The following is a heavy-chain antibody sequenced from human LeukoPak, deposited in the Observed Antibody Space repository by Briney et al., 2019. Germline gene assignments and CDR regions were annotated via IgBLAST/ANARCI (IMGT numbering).Heavy chain of an antibody. Sequence: ASVKVSCKASGYTFTSYDINWVRQATGQGLEWMGWMNPNSGNTGYAQKFQGRVTMTRNTSISTAYMELSSLRSEDTALYYCAKDLFDSSGYKHLGAFDIWGQGTMVTVSS. J-gene: IGHJ3*02. CDR3: AKDLFDSSGYKHLGAFDI. D-gene: IGHD3-22*01. CDR1: GYTFTSYD. V-gene: IGHV1-8*01. CDR2: MNPNSGNT.